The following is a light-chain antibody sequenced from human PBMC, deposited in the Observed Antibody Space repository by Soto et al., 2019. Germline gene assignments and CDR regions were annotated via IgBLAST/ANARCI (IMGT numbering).Light chain of an antibody. V-gene: IGKV1-27*01. CDR3: HQFGDSPQT. J-gene: IGKJ1*01. CDR2: STS. CDR1: QGISNY. Sequence: DIQMTQSPSSLSASVGDRVTITCRASQGISNYLAWYQQKPGKVPKLLIYSTSTRAAGIPDRFTGRGSGTHFTLAISRLEPEDFAVYYCHQFGDSPQTFGQGTTVEV.